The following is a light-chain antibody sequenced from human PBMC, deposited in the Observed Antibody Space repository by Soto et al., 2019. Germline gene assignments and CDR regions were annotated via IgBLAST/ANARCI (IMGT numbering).Light chain of an antibody. Sequence: QSALTQPPSASGSPGQSVTISCTGTSSDVGAYKYVSWYQQYPGKAPKLMIYEVSKRPSGVPDRFSGSKSSNTASLPVSGLQAEDEADYYCTSYVGSNIWVFGGGTKLTVL. CDR1: SSDVGAYKY. J-gene: IGLJ3*02. V-gene: IGLV2-8*01. CDR2: EVS. CDR3: TSYVGSNIWV.